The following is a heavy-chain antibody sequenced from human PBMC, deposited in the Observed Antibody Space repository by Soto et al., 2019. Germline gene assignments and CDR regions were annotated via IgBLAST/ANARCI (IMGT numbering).Heavy chain of an antibody. D-gene: IGHD3-22*01. V-gene: IGHV3-23*01. CDR2: ISGSGGST. J-gene: IGHJ4*02. CDR1: GFTFSSYA. CDR3: AKNGANYYDSSGYLDY. Sequence: GGSLRLSCAASGFTFSSYAMSWVRQAPGKRLEWVSAISGSGGSTYYADSVKGRFTISRDNSKNTLYLQMNSLRAEDTAVYYCAKNGANYYDSSGYLDYWGQGTPVTVSS.